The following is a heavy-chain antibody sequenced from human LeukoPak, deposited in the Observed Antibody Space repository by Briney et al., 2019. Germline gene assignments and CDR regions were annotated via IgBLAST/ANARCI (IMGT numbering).Heavy chain of an antibody. CDR1: GFTFSSYA. J-gene: IGHJ4*02. CDR3: ANGGTPHGDY. D-gene: IGHD3-16*01. CDR2: ISSSGGST. V-gene: IGHV3-23*01. Sequence: GGSLRLSCAASGFTFSSYAMSCVRQAPGKGLEWVSAISSSGGSTYYADSVKGRFTISRDDSKNTLYLQMLSLRAEDTAVYYCANGGTPHGDYWGQGTLVTVSS.